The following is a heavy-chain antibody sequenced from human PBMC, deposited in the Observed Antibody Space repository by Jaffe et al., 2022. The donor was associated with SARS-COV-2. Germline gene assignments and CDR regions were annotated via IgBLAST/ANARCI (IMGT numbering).Heavy chain of an antibody. V-gene: IGHV4-34*01. J-gene: IGHJ6*02. CDR2: INLGGST. CDR1: GGSFSGHH. CDR3: ARVRLSTMIVVKPLREYYAMDV. D-gene: IGHD3-22*01. Sequence: QVQLQQWGAGLLKPSETLSLTCGVYGGSFSGHHWSWIRQTPGKGLEWIGEINLGGSTSYNPSLKSRVTTSIDRSQNQFSLRLASVTAADTAVYYCARVRLSTMIVVKPLREYYAMDVWGQGTTVTVSS.